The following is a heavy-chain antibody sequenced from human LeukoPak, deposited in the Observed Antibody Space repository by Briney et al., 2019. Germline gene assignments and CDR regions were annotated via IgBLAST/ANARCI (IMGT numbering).Heavy chain of an antibody. CDR2: ISSSSSYI. D-gene: IGHD6-6*01. CDR3: ARPRTAARRDYFDY. J-gene: IGHJ4*02. Sequence: GGSLRLSCAASGFTFSSYSMNWVRQAPGKGLEWVSSISSSSSYIYYADSVKGRFTISRDNAKNSLYLQMNSLRAEDTAVYYCARPRTAARRDYFDYWGQGTLVTVSS. CDR1: GFTFSSYS. V-gene: IGHV3-21*01.